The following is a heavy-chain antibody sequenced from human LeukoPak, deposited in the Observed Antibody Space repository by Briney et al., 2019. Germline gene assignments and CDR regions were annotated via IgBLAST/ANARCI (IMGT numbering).Heavy chain of an antibody. D-gene: IGHD3-22*01. CDR3: AAAYFYDRSGYHFDY. CDR2: TVVGSGKT. J-gene: IGHJ4*02. Sequence: GASVKVSCKASGFTFSSSAVQWVRQARGQRLEWIGWTVVGSGKTNYAQKYQERVTITRDMSTSTAYMEMSSLRSEDTAVYYCAAAYFYDRSGYHFDYWGQGTLVTVSS. CDR1: GFTFSSSA. V-gene: IGHV1-58*01.